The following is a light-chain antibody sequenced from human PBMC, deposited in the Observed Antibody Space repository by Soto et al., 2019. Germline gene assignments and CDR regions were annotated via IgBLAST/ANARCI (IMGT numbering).Light chain of an antibody. J-gene: IGLJ1*01. CDR1: SSDCGSYKF. Sequence: QSVLTQPASVSVSPGQSVTISCTGTSSDCGSYKFVSWYQHHPGTVPKVIIYETSKRPSGVSDRFSGSKSGNTASLTISGLQAEDEADYYCFSFTSTNTHGFGSGTKVTVL. CDR2: ETS. CDR3: FSFTSTNTHG. V-gene: IGLV2-23*01.